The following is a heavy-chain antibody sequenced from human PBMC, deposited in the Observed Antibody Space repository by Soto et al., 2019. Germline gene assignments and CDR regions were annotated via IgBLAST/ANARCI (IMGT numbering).Heavy chain of an antibody. V-gene: IGHV4-34*01. J-gene: IGHJ6*04. CDR2: INHSGST. D-gene: IGHD3-3*01. Sequence: SETLSLTCSVYGGSFSDYYWSWIRQPPGKGLEWIGEINHSGSTNYNPSLKSRVTISAHTSKNQFSLKLSSVTAADTAVYYCARARKGSGSDYYYHYGMDVWGKGTTVTVSS. CDR3: ARARKGSGSDYYYHYGMDV. CDR1: GGSFSDYY.